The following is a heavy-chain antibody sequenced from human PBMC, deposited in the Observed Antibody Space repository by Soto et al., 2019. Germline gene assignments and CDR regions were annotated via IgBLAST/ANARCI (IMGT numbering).Heavy chain of an antibody. Sequence: QVQLVESGGGVVQPGRSLRLSCAASGFTFSSYGVHWVRHAPGKGLEWVAVIWYDGSNKYYADSVKGRFTISRDNSKNTLYLQMNSLRAEDTAVYYCAREVGSEDYDSSGLFDYWGQGTLVTVSS. J-gene: IGHJ4*02. CDR2: IWYDGSNK. CDR3: AREVGSEDYDSSGLFDY. CDR1: GFTFSSYG. D-gene: IGHD3-22*01. V-gene: IGHV3-33*01.